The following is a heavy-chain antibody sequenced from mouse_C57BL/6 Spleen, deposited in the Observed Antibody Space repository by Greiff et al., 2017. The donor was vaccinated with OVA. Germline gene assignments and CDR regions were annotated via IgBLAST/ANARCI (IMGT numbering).Heavy chain of an antibody. CDR3: ARDGYYDYYAMDY. V-gene: IGHV1-22*01. J-gene: IGHJ4*01. D-gene: IGHD2-3*01. CDR1: GYTFTDYN. CDR2: INPNNGGT. Sequence: EVQLQQSGPELVKPGASVKMSCKASGYTFTDYNMHWVKQSHGKSLEWIGYINPNNGGTSYNQKFKGKATLTVNKSSSTAYMELRSLTSDDSAVYYCARDGYYDYYAMDYWGQGTSVTVSS.